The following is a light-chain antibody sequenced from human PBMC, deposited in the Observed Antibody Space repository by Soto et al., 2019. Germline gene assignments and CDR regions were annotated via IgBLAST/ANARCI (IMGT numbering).Light chain of an antibody. Sequence: EILMTQSPDTMPVSPGERVTLSCRASRTVSNRLAWSQHKPGHAPRLLISGASTGATGIPPRIRGSGSGPAFTLTVDTLQSEDIAIYYCQQYYHWPFTFGGGTKVEIK. V-gene: IGKV3-15*01. CDR1: RTVSNR. J-gene: IGKJ4*01. CDR3: QQYYHWPFT. CDR2: GAS.